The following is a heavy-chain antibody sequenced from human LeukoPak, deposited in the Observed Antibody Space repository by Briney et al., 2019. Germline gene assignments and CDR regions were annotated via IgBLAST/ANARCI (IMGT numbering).Heavy chain of an antibody. Sequence: GASVKLSCNASGYTFTSYAMHWVRHAPGPRLEWMGWINAGNGNTKYSQKFQDRVTITRDTSASTAYMELSSLRSEDTAVYYCARGVSSGWYIDYWGQGTLVTVSS. J-gene: IGHJ4*02. CDR1: GYTFTSYA. V-gene: IGHV1-3*01. CDR2: INAGNGNT. D-gene: IGHD6-19*01. CDR3: ARGVSSGWYIDY.